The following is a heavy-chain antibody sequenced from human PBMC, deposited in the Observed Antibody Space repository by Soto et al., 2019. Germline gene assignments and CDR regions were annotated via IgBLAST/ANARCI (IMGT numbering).Heavy chain of an antibody. CDR2: ISGSGGST. J-gene: IGHJ4*02. CDR1: GFTFSSYA. V-gene: IGHV3-23*01. D-gene: IGHD6-6*01. Sequence: GGSLRLSCAASGFTFSSYAMSWVRQAPGKGLEWVSAISGSGGSTYYADSVKGRFTISRDNSKNTLYLQMNSLRAEDTAVYYCAKVAGVSSSSRDLGFHYWGQGTLVTVSS. CDR3: AKVAGVSSSSRDLGFHY.